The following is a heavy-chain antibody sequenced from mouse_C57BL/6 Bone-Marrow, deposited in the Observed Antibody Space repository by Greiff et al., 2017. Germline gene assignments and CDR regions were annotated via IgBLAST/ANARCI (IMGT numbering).Heavy chain of an antibody. V-gene: IGHV1-81*01. CDR2: IYPRSGNT. Sequence: VQLQQSGAELARPGASVKLSCKASGYTFTSYGISWVKQRTGQGLEWIGEIYPRSGNTYYNAKFKGKATLTADKSSSTAYMELRSLTSEDSAVYFCARSYYGSPYYFDYWGQGTTLTVSS. CDR1: GYTFTSYG. CDR3: ARSYYGSPYYFDY. D-gene: IGHD1-1*01. J-gene: IGHJ2*01.